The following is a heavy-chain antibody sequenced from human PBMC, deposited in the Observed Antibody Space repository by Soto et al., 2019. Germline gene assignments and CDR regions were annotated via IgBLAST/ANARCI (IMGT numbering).Heavy chain of an antibody. CDR1: GFTFSIYS. V-gene: IGHV3-21*01. CDR3: VKVSTFYDILTGYYSTNFFDP. CDR2: ISSSSSYI. J-gene: IGHJ5*02. Sequence: GSLRLSCAASGFTFSIYSMNWVRQAPGKGLEWVSSISSSSSYIYYANSVKGRFTISRDNSKNTLYLQMNSLRPEDTAVYYCVKVSTFYDILTGYYSTNFFDPWGQGTLVTVSS. D-gene: IGHD3-9*01.